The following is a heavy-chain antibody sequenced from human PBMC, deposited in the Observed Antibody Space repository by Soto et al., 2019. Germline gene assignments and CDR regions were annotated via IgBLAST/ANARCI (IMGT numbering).Heavy chain of an antibody. CDR2: IDPSDSYT. CDR3: ARQGYCSSTSCYNWFDP. J-gene: IGHJ5*02. CDR1: GYSFTSYW. V-gene: IGHV5-10-1*01. Sequence: EVQLVQSGAEVKKPGESLRISCKGSGYSFTSYWISWVRQMPGKGLEWMGRIDPSDSYTNYSPSFQGHVTISADKSISTANLQWSSLKASDTAMYYCARQGYCSSTSCYNWFDPWGQGTLVTVSS. D-gene: IGHD2-2*01.